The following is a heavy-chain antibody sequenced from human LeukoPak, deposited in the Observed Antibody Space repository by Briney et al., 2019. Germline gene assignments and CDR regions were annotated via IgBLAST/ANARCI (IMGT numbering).Heavy chain of an antibody. J-gene: IGHJ6*02. Sequence: SETLSLTCTVSGGSISSYYWSWIRQPPGKGLEWIGYFYHSGSTNYNPSLKSRVTISVDTSKNQFSLKLSSVTAADTAVYYCASYRRGTPRYYGMDVWGQGTTVTVSS. CDR1: GGSISSYY. CDR3: ASYRRGTPRYYGMDV. D-gene: IGHD3-10*01. V-gene: IGHV4-59*08. CDR2: FYHSGST.